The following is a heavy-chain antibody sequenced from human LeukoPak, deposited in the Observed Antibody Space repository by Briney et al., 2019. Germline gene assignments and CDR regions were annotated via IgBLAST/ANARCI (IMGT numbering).Heavy chain of an antibody. D-gene: IGHD3-22*01. V-gene: IGHV3-23*01. CDR2: ISGSGGST. CDR3: ARVPYDSSGYYLPRPRGGVYYFDY. Sequence: PGGSLRLSCAASGFTFSSYAMSWVRQAPGKGLEWVSAISGSGGSTYYADSVKGRFTISRDNSKNTLYLQMNSLRAEDTAVYYCARVPYDSSGYYLPRPRGGVYYFDYWGQGTLVTVSS. J-gene: IGHJ4*02. CDR1: GFTFSSYA.